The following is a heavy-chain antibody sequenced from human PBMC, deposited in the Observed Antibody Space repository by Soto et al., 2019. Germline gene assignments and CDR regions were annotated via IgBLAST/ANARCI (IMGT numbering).Heavy chain of an antibody. CDR1: GFTFDTYG. J-gene: IGHJ6*02. CDR3: ARVTPGNNLYYFSGLDV. D-gene: IGHD1-1*01. Sequence: GGSPRVSCVASGFTFDTYGIHWVLQAPGKGLQWVALISYEGSNTYYADSVRGRFTISRDNSKHTLYLQINALRPEDTGVYYCARVTPGNNLYYFSGLDVWGQGTSVTVSS. CDR2: ISYEGSNT. V-gene: IGHV3-30-3*01.